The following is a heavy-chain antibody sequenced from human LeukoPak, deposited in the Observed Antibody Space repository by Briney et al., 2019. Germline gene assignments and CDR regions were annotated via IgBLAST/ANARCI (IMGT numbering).Heavy chain of an antibody. J-gene: IGHJ6*03. CDR3: AKDSGRYYYYRDV. D-gene: IGHD7-27*01. CDR1: GFTFSSYA. Sequence: GGSLRLSCAVSGFTFSSYAMSWVRQAPGKGLEWVSAISGSGGSTYYADSVKGRFTNSRDNSKNTLYLQMNSLRAEDTAVCYCAKDSGRYYYYRDVWGKGTTVTVSS. CDR2: ISGSGGST. V-gene: IGHV3-23*01.